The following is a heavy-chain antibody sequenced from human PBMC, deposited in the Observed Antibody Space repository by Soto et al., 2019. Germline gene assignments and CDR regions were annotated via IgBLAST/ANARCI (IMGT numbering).Heavy chain of an antibody. CDR1: GFTFSNYY. J-gene: IGHJ6*04. V-gene: IGHV3-21*01. CDR3: AREETAWPLSYGLGV. CDR2: IRSGRDT. D-gene: IGHD2-21*02. Sequence: GGSLRLSCAVSGFTFSNYYIHRVRQAPGKGLEWVSSIRSGRDTFYADSVKGRFSISRDDATSSVSLQMNSLRGEDTAAYFCAREETAWPLSYGLGVYGKGTRVTVSS.